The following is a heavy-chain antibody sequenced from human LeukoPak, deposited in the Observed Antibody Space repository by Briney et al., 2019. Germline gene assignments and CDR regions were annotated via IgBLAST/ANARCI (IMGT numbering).Heavy chain of an antibody. CDR3: ARAPGGFHGDYSPIAY. CDR2: ISSSSSYI. V-gene: IGHV3-21*04. J-gene: IGHJ4*02. CDR1: GFTFSSYS. Sequence: GGSLRLSCAASGFTFSSYSMNWVRQAPGKGLEWVSSISSSSSYIYYTDSVKGRFTISRDNSQNTLYLQMNSLRADETAIYYCARAPGGFHGDYSPIAYWGQGTLVTVSS. D-gene: IGHD4-17*01.